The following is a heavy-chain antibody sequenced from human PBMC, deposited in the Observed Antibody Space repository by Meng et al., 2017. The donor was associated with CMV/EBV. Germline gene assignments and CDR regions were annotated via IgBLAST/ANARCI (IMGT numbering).Heavy chain of an antibody. V-gene: IGHV4-39*01. CDR1: GGSISSSSYY. J-gene: IGHJ4*02. CDR2: IYYSGST. CDR3: ARQLGQKTYYFDY. Sequence: LRLSCTVSGGSISSSSYYWGWIRQPPGKGLEWIGSIYYSGSTYYNPSLKSRVTISVDTSKNQFSLKLSSVTAADTAVYYCARQLGQKTYYFDYWGQGTLVTVSS. D-gene: IGHD7-27*01.